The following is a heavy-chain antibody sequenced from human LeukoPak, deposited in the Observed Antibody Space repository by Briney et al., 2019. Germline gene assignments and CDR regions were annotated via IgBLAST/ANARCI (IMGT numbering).Heavy chain of an antibody. J-gene: IGHJ4*02. CDR2: INPNSGGT. Sequence: ASVKDSCKASGYTFTGYYMHWVRQAPGQGLEWMGWINPNSGGTNYAQKFQGRVTMTRDTSISTAYMELSRLRSDDTAVYYCARAEGSYGLYYFDYWGQGTLVTVSS. CDR3: ARAEGSYGLYYFDY. CDR1: GYTFTGYY. D-gene: IGHD5-18*01. V-gene: IGHV1-2*02.